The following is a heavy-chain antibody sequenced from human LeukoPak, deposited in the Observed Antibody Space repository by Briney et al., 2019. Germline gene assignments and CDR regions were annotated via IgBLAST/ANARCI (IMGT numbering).Heavy chain of an antibody. CDR2: ISSSSSYI. D-gene: IGHD3-10*01. CDR3: ARDRVGENAFDI. V-gene: IGHV3-21*01. CDR1: GFTFSSYS. J-gene: IGHJ3*02. Sequence: GGSLRLSCAVSGFTFSSYSMNWVRQAPGKGLEWVSSISSSSSYIYYADSVKGRFTISRDNAKNSLYLQMNSLRAEDTAVYYCARDRVGENAFDIWGQGTMVTVSS.